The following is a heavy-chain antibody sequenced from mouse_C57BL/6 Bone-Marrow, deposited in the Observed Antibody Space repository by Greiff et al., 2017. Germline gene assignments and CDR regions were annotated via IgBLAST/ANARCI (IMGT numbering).Heavy chain of an antibody. D-gene: IGHD1-1*01. CDR1: GYTFTSYW. J-gene: IGHJ2*01. V-gene: IGHV1-69*01. CDR3: AREGDYGSSYDFDY. Sequence: VKLMESGAELVMPGASVKLSCKASGYTFTSYWMHWVKQRPGQGLEWIGEIDPSDSYTNYNQKFKGKSTLTVDKSSSTAYMQLSSLTSEDSAVYYCAREGDYGSSYDFDYWGQGTTLTVSS. CDR2: IDPSDSYT.